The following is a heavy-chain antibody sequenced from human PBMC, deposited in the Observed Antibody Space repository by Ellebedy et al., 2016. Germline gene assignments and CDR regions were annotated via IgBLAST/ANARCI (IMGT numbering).Heavy chain of an antibody. CDR1: GGSIYDYY. J-gene: IGHJ5*02. CDR3: ARVRLWFDP. CDR2: IYYSGST. Sequence: SETLSLTCTVSGGSIYDYYWSWIRQPPGKGLEWIGYIYYSGSTNYNPSLKSRVTISVDTSKNQFSLKLSSVTAADTAVYYCARVRLWFDPWGQGTLVTVSS. V-gene: IGHV4-59*01. D-gene: IGHD6-25*01.